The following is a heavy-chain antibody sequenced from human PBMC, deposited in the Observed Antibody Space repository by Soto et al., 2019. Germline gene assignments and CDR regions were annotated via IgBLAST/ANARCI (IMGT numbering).Heavy chain of an antibody. J-gene: IGHJ4*02. CDR2: ISYDGSNK. V-gene: IGHV3-30-3*01. Sequence: GGSLRLSCAASGFTFSSYAMHWVRQAPGKGLEWVAVISYDGSNKYYADSVKGRFTISRDNSKNTLYLQMNSLRAEDTAVYYCASWVVAALAYWGQGTLVTVSS. CDR3: ASWVVAALAY. D-gene: IGHD2-15*01. CDR1: GFTFSSYA.